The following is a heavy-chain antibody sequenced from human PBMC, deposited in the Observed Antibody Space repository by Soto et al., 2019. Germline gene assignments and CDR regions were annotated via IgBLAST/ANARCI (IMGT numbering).Heavy chain of an antibody. CDR2: ISAYNGNT. CDR1: GYTFTSYF. Sequence: SVKVSCKAAGYTFTSYFITWVRQAPGQGLEWMGWISAYNGNTNYAQMLQGRVTMTTDTSTATAYMEMMRLGSDDTAIYYCARQNYYSGMDVWGQVTMVTVSS. V-gene: IGHV1-18*01. CDR3: ARQNYYSGMDV. J-gene: IGHJ6*02.